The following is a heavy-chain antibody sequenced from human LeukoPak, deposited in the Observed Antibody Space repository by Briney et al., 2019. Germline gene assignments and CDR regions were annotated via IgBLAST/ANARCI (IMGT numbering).Heavy chain of an antibody. CDR2: VFGSDGST. J-gene: IGHJ6*02. CDR3: AKVSRGYCRGGTCYYFYGLHV. V-gene: IGHV3-23*01. CDR1: GFTFSNFA. Sequence: GGSLRLSCAASGFTFSNFAMSCVRQAPGKGLECVSSVFGSDGSTYYADSVEGRYTVSRDNSKNTLYLQMNSLRAEDTAVYYRAKVSRGYCRGGTCYYFYGLHVWGQGPTVTVSS. D-gene: IGHD2-15*01.